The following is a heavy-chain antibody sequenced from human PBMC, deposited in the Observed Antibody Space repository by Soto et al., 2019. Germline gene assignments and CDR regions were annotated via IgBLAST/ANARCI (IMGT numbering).Heavy chain of an antibody. D-gene: IGHD4-17*01. CDR1: GFTFSNYN. CDR3: VREFAYGDY. CDR2: ISGTSIST. V-gene: IGHV3-21*01. Sequence: EVHLVESWGGLVTPGGSLRLSCEGSGFTFSNYNMNWLRQAPGEGLEWVSSISGTSISTRYADSVQGRFTISRDNAKRSLYLQMNSLTPEDTAIYYCVREFAYGDYWGQGILVTVSS. J-gene: IGHJ4*02.